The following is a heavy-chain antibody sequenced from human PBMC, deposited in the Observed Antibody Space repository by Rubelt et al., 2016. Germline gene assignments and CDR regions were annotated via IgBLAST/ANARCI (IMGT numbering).Heavy chain of an antibody. D-gene: IGHD1-1*01. V-gene: IGHV4-39*01. CDR2: VLHSGSA. CDR3: ARARSTGVGGRGFFDS. Sequence: QLQLQESGPGLVKPSETLSLTCTVSGGAISDSDYYWAWIRQPPGRGLEYIVTVLHSGSAYYNPSLNSRVTVSVDTSKNQMSLGLYSVTAADTAGYYCARARSTGVGGRGFFDSWGQGTLVTVSS. J-gene: IGHJ5*01. CDR1: GGAISDSDYY.